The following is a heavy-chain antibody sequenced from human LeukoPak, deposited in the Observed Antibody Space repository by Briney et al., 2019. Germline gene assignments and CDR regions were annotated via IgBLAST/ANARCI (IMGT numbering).Heavy chain of an antibody. V-gene: IGHV1-69*13. Sequence: SVKVSCKASGGTFSSYAISWVRQAPGQGLEWMGGIIPIFGTANYAQKFQGRVTITADESTSTAYMELSSLRSEDTAVYYCARDHRNLLWFGELGYWFDPWGQGTLSPSPQ. CDR2: IIPIFGTA. J-gene: IGHJ5*02. D-gene: IGHD3-10*01. CDR3: ARDHRNLLWFGELGYWFDP. CDR1: GGTFSSYA.